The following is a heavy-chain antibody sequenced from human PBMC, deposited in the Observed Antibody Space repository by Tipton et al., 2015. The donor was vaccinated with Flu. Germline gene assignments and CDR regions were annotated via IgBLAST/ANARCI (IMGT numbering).Heavy chain of an antibody. V-gene: IGHV4-34*01. Sequence: LRLSCAVYGGSFSGYYWSWIRQPPGKGLEWIGEINHSGSTYYSPSLKSRVTISADTSNNQFSWRLSSVTAADTAMYYCTRSLRNSSGSPGYWGQGTLVTVSS. J-gene: IGHJ4*02. CDR1: GGSFSGYY. D-gene: IGHD3-22*01. CDR2: INHSGST. CDR3: TRSLRNSSGSPGY.